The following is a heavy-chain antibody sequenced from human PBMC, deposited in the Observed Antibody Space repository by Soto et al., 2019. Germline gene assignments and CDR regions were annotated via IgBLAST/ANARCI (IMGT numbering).Heavy chain of an antibody. V-gene: IGHV3-21*01. CDR1: GFTFSSYS. D-gene: IGHD3-10*01. J-gene: IGHJ6*03. CDR3: ARDLIYAGYYYYMDV. Sequence: EVQLVESGGGLVKPGGSLRLSCAASGFTFSSYSMNWVRQAPGKGLEWVSSINYKSHIDYADSVKGRFTISRDNAKNSLYLQMNRLRAEETAVYFCARDLIYAGYYYYMDVWGIGTTVTVSS. CDR2: INYKSHI.